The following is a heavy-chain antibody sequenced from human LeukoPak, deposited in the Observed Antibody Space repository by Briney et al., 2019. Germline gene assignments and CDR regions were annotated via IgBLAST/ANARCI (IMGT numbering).Heavy chain of an antibody. CDR3: AKGVVGYNWNYLPQDYFDY. CDR2: IIGSGGST. V-gene: IGHV3-23*01. J-gene: IGHJ4*01. D-gene: IGHD1-7*01. Sequence: GGSLRLSCAASGFTFSSYAMSWVRQAQGKGLGWVSAIIGSGGSTYYADSVKGRYTISRDNSKNTLYLQMNSLRAEDTAVYYCAKGVVGYNWNYLPQDYFDYWGQGTLVTVSS. CDR1: GFTFSSYA.